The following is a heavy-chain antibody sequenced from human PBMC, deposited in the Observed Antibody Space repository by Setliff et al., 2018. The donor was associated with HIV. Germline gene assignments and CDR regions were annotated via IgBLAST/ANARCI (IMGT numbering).Heavy chain of an antibody. J-gene: IGHJ4*02. CDR3: TIPASSLAPN. CDR1: GASISSHNYY. Sequence: SETLSLTCTVSGASISSHNYYWGWIRQSPGKGLEWIASIRSSGDTYYNPSLQSRVIISVDTSNNQISLKLTSVTAADTAVYYCTIPASSLAPNWGRGAQVTSPQ. CDR2: IRSSGDT. V-gene: IGHV4-39*01.